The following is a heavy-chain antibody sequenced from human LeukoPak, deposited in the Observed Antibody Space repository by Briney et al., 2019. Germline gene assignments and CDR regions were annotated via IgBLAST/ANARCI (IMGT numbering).Heavy chain of an antibody. D-gene: IGHD5-12*01. J-gene: IGHJ6*02. Sequence: KPGESLKISCKGSGYSFTSYWIGWVRQMPGKGLEWMGIIYPGDSDTRYSPSFLGQVTISADKSINTAYLQWTSLKASDTAMYYCARHASGYDYYYYGMDVWGQGTTVTVSS. CDR1: GYSFTSYW. CDR2: IYPGDSDT. CDR3: ARHASGYDYYYYGMDV. V-gene: IGHV5-51*01.